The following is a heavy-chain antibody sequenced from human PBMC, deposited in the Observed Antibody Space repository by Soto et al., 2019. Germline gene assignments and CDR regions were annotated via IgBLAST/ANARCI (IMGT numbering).Heavy chain of an antibody. CDR2: VYNSGST. V-gene: IGHV4-59*01. J-gene: IGHJ4*02. D-gene: IGHD6-13*01. CDR1: GGSISSNY. CDR3: ARYRREAVAGYTLDN. Sequence: LSLTCTVSGGSISSNYWTWIRQPPGKGLEWIGYVYNSGSTNYNPSLKSRVTISEDTSKSQSSLKVNSMTAADTAVYYCARYRREAVAGYTLDNWGQGILVTVSS.